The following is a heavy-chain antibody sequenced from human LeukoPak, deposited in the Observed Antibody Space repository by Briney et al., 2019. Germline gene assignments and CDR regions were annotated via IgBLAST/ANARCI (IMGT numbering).Heavy chain of an antibody. Sequence: GASVKVSCKASVGTFSSYAIRWVRQAPGQGLEWMGRIIPSLGIANYAQKFQGRVTITADKSTSTAYMELSSLRSEDTAVYYCARDIVEYCSSTSCYMPWGQGTLVTVSS. V-gene: IGHV1-69*04. J-gene: IGHJ5*02. CDR3: ARDIVEYCSSTSCYMP. CDR1: VGTFSSYA. CDR2: IIPSLGIA. D-gene: IGHD2-2*02.